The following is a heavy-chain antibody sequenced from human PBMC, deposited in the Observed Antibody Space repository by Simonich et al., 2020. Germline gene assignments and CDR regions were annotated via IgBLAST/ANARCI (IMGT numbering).Heavy chain of an antibody. V-gene: IGHV4-38-2*01. J-gene: IGHJ6*02. CDR1: GYSISSGYY. D-gene: IGHD6-13*01. Sequence: QVQLQESGPGLVKPSETLSLTCAVSGYSISSGYYWGWIRQPPGRGLEWIGRIYNGGSPTSHPPLKSRFTISVDTAKNQFSLKLSSVTAADTAGYYCARVGYSNYYYYGMDVWGQGTTVTVSS. CDR2: IYNGGSP. CDR3: ARVGYSNYYYYGMDV.